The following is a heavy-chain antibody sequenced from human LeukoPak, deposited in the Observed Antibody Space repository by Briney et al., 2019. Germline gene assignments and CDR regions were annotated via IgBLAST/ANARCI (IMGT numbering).Heavy chain of an antibody. CDR2: VSSGGGTL. D-gene: IGHD1-26*01. CDR3: TNVGAPGLPDQFAFDI. Sequence: PGGSLSLSCAGCGVAFNNYGVHWVRQAPGRGLEWVGVVSSGGGTLYYTHSVKGRFSISRESSKNTVALQRNSLSGGHAATYYCTNVGAPGLPDQFAFDIWGGGTMVTAAS. CDR1: GVAFNNYG. J-gene: IGHJ3*02. V-gene: IGHV3-30*18.